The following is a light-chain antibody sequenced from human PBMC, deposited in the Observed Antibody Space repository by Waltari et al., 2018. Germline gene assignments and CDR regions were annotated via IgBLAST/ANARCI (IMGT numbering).Light chain of an antibody. CDR2: RDS. V-gene: IGLV3-9*01. CDR3: QVWDTHVV. Sequence: SYELTQPLSVSVALGQTARITCGGNNMGSKNVHGYQQKPGQAPVLVIYRDSNRPSGIPERFSGSNSGNTATLTISRAQAGDEADYYCQVWDTHVVFGGGTKLTVL. CDR1: NMGSKN. J-gene: IGLJ2*01.